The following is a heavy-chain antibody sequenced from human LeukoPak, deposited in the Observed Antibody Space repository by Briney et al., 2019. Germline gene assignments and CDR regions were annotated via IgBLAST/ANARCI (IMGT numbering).Heavy chain of an antibody. CDR2: IYPGDSDT. V-gene: IGHV5-51*01. D-gene: IGHD6-13*01. CDR3: ARLLRNIAAAVYYFDY. J-gene: IGHJ4*02. CDR1: GYRFTSYW. Sequence: GESLKISCKGSGYRFTSYWIGWVRQMPGKGLEWMGIIYPGDSDTRYSPSFQGQVTISADKSISTAYLQWSSLKASDTAMYYCARLLRNIAAAVYYFDYWGQGTLVTVSS.